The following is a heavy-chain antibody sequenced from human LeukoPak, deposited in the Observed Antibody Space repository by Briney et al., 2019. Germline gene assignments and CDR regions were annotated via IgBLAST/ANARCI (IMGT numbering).Heavy chain of an antibody. CDR1: GGSISSSSYY. J-gene: IGHJ4*02. V-gene: IGHV4-61*05. CDR3: ARYHDYGGNVFDY. Sequence: SETPSLTCTVSGGSISSSSYYWSWIRQPPGKGLEWIGYIYYSGSTNYNPSLKSRVTISVDTSKNQFSLKLSSVTAADTAVYYCARYHDYGGNVFDYWGQGTLVTVSS. CDR2: IYYSGST. D-gene: IGHD4-17*01.